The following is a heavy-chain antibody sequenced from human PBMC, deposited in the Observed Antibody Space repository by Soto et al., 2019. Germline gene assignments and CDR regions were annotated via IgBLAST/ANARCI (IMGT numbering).Heavy chain of an antibody. D-gene: IGHD2-15*01. Sequence: SVKVSCKASGGTFSSYAISWVRQAPGQGLEWTGGIIPIFGTANYAQKFQGRVTITADESTSTAYMELSSLRSEDTAVYYCAMGTLCCSGGSCYSCYYYYGMDVWGQGTTVTVSS. CDR1: GGTFSSYA. V-gene: IGHV1-69*13. CDR3: AMGTLCCSGGSCYSCYYYYGMDV. CDR2: IIPIFGTA. J-gene: IGHJ6*02.